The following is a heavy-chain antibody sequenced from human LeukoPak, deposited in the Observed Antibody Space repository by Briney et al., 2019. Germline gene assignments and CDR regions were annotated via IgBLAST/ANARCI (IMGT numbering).Heavy chain of an antibody. CDR1: GFTFSSYA. J-gene: IGHJ6*03. Sequence: GGSLRLSCAASGFTFSSYAMSWVRQAPGKGLEWVSAISGSGGSTYYADSVKGRFTISRDDSKNTLYLQMNSLRAEDTAVYYCAKGFSYGSGSYYNVGYYYMDVWGKGTTVTVSS. V-gene: IGHV3-23*01. D-gene: IGHD3-10*01. CDR2: ISGSGGST. CDR3: AKGFSYGSGSYYNVGYYYMDV.